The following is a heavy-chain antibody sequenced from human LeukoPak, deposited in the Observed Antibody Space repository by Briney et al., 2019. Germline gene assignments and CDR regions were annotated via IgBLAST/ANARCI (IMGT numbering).Heavy chain of an antibody. Sequence: PSETLSLTCAVYGGSFSGYYWSWIRQPPGKGLEWIGEINHSGSTNYNPSLKSRVTISVDTSKNQFSLKLSSVTAADTAVYYCARGLQYDCSGGSCYQDPTTFDYWGQGTLVTVSS. CDR1: GGSFSGYY. V-gene: IGHV4-34*01. CDR2: INHSGST. J-gene: IGHJ4*02. D-gene: IGHD2-15*01. CDR3: ARGLQYDCSGGSCYQDPTTFDY.